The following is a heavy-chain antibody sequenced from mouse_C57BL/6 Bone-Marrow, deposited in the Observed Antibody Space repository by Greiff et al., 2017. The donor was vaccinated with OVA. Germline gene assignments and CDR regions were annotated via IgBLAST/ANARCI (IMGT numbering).Heavy chain of an antibody. J-gene: IGHJ2*01. CDR1: GYTFTSYT. V-gene: IGHV1-4*01. D-gene: IGHD1-1*01. CDR3: ALITTVVAFDY. Sequence: VKLIESGAELARPGASVKMSCKASGYTFTSYTMHWVKQRPGQGLEWIGYINPSSGYTKYNQKFKDKATLTADKSSSTAYMQLSSLTSEDSAVYYCALITTVVAFDYWGQGTTLTVSS. CDR2: INPSSGYT.